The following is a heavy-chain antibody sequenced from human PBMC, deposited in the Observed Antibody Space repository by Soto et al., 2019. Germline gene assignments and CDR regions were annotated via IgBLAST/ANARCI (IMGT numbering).Heavy chain of an antibody. V-gene: IGHV3-7*04. CDR1: ESTVRRDW. CDR3: SGGVGDAF. D-gene: IGHD1-26*01. Sequence: EVSLVESGGGLVQTGGSLRLSCAISESTVRRDWMNWVRQAPGKGLEWVAHTNQDGSEKYYVDSVKGRFTISRDNAKNSPFLQMNSLEAGDTAMYYCSGGVGDAFWGQGTLVTVSS. J-gene: IGHJ4*02. CDR2: TNQDGSEK.